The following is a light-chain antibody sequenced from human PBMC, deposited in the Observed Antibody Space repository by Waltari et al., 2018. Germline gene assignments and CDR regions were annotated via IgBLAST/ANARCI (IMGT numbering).Light chain of an antibody. CDR2: AAS. CDR1: QKISKY. Sequence: CRASQKISKYLNWYQQKPGTAPRLLIYAASRLQSGVPSRFSGSGSGTDFTLTISSLQPEDFGTYYCQQTYTTPRTFGQGTKVETK. CDR3: QQTYTTPRT. V-gene: IGKV1-39*01. J-gene: IGKJ1*01.